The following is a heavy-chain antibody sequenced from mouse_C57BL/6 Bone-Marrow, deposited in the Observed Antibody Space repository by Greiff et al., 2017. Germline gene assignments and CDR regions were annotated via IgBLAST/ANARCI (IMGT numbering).Heavy chain of an antibody. D-gene: IGHD1-1*01. CDR2: LSGGGGNT. CDR3: SRQVTTVLATKYFDV. Sequence: EVKLMESGGGLVKPGGSLKLSCAASGFTFSSYTMSWVRQTPEKRLQWVAALSGGGGNTYYPASVQGRFPISRDTDKNILYLQMSSLRSEDTALYYCSRQVTTVLATKYFDVWGTGTTVTGAS. V-gene: IGHV5-9*01. J-gene: IGHJ1*03. CDR1: GFTFSSYT.